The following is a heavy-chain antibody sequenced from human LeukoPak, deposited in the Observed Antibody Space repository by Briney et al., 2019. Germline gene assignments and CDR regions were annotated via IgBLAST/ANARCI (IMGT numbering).Heavy chain of an antibody. Sequence: PGGSLRLSCAASGFTFSSYEMNWVRQAPGKGLQWVSYISGSGSTIYYADSVKGRFTISRDNAKNSLYLQMNSLRAEDTAVYYCARGVYDYVWGYMDVWGKGTTVTISS. CDR1: GFTFSSYE. CDR3: ARGVYDYVWGYMDV. CDR2: ISGSGSTI. V-gene: IGHV3-48*03. D-gene: IGHD3-16*01. J-gene: IGHJ6*03.